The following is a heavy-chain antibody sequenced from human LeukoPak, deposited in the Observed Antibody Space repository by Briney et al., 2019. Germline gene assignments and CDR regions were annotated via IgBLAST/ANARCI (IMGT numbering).Heavy chain of an antibody. CDR1: GGSFSGYY. J-gene: IGHJ3*02. D-gene: IGHD3-9*01. Sequence: SETLSLTSAVYGGSFSGYYWSWIRQPPGKGLEWIGEINHSGSTNYNPSLKSRVTISVDTTKNQFSLKLSSVTAADTAVYYCARGGELRYFDWLYPRRAFDIWGQGTMVTVSS. V-gene: IGHV4-34*01. CDR2: INHSGST. CDR3: ARGGELRYFDWLYPRRAFDI.